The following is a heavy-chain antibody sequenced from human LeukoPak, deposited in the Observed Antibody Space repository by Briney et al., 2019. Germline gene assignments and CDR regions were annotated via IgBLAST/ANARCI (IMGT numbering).Heavy chain of an antibody. CDR2: IKSDGST. V-gene: IGHV3-74*01. Sequence: GGSLRLSCAASGLTFSSYWMHWVRQAPGKGLLWVSRIKSDGSTRYADSVKGRFTISRDNAKNTVSLQMNSLRAEDTGVYYCARAPSEIGGYYPEYFRYWGQGTLVTVSP. D-gene: IGHD3-22*01. CDR1: GLTFSSYW. CDR3: ARAPSEIGGYYPEYFRY. J-gene: IGHJ1*01.